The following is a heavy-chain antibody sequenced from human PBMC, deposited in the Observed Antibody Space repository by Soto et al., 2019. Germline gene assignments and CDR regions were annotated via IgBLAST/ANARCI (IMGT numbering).Heavy chain of an antibody. J-gene: IGHJ4*02. CDR3: ARGIAARLFDY. CDR1: GGSISSYY. CDR2: IYYRGST. V-gene: IGHV4-59*01. Sequence: SETLSLTCTVSGGSISSYYWSWIRQPPGKGLEWIGYIYYRGSTNYNPSLKSRVTISVDTSKNQFSLKLSSVTAADTAVYYCARGIAARLFDYWGQGTLVTVSS. D-gene: IGHD6-6*01.